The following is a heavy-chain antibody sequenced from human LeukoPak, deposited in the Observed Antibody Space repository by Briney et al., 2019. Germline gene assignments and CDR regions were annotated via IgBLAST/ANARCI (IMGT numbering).Heavy chain of an antibody. CDR2: IIPMSETP. CDR1: GGTFSINA. J-gene: IGHJ3*02. Sequence: SVKVSCKASGGTFSINAITWVRQAPGQGLEWMGGIIPMSETPKYTQKFQGRVTIATDESTNTAYMELSSLRSEDTAVYYCAREYYGSEYAFDIWGQGTMVTVSS. V-gene: IGHV1-69*05. D-gene: IGHD3-10*01. CDR3: AREYYGSEYAFDI.